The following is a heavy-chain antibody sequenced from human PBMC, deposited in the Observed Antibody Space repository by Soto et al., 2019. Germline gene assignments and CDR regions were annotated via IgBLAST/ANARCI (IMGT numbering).Heavy chain of an antibody. J-gene: IGHJ5*02. CDR1: GVSVSSNSAA. V-gene: IGHV6-1*01. Sequence: SQTLSLTCAISGVSVSSNSAAWNWIRQSPSRGLEWLGRTYYRSKRYNDYAVSVKSRITINPNTSKNQLSLQLNSVTPEDTAVYCCARGRSIAARTDWFDPWGQGTLVTVSS. CDR3: ARGRSIAARTDWFDP. CDR2: TYYRSKRYN. D-gene: IGHD6-6*01.